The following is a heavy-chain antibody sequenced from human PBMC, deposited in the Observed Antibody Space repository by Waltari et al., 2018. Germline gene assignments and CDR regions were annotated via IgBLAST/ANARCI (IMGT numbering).Heavy chain of an antibody. Sequence: QVQLQQWGAGLLKPSETLSLTCAVYGGSFSGYYWSWIRQPPGKWLEWIGEINHSGSTNYNPSLKSRVTISVDTSKNQFSLKLSSVTAADTAVYYCARGLGDFWSAEKGHYYMDVWGKGTTVTISS. CDR1: GGSFSGYY. D-gene: IGHD3-3*01. J-gene: IGHJ6*03. V-gene: IGHV4-34*01. CDR3: ARGLGDFWSAEKGHYYMDV. CDR2: INHSGST.